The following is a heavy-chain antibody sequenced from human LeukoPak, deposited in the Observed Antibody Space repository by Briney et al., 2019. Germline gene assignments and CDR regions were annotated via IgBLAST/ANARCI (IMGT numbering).Heavy chain of an antibody. CDR1: GYTLTELS. CDR2: FDPEDGET. CDR3: ARGTGTGSDLAD. J-gene: IGHJ4*02. D-gene: IGHD1-26*01. V-gene: IGHV1-24*01. Sequence: ASVKVSCKVSGYTLTELSMHWVRQAPGKGLEWMGGFDPEDGETIYAQKFQGRVTITADEYTRIAYMELTSLRSDDTAVYYCARGTGTGSDLADWGQGTPVTVSS.